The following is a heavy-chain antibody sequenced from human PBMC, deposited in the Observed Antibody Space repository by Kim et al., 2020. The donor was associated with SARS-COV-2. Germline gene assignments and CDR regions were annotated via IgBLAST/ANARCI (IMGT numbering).Heavy chain of an antibody. CDR2: IYPRDSDT. J-gene: IGHJ4*02. CDR1: GYSFNYYW. Sequence: GESLKISCKASGYSFNYYWIGWVRQMSGKGLEWMGNIYPRDSDTKYSPSFQGQVTMSVDKSINTAYLHWSDLKTSDTAIYFCARQDGYGHYYFDRWGQGTLVTVSS. D-gene: IGHD5-18*01. V-gene: IGHV5-51*01. CDR3: ARQDGYGHYYFDR.